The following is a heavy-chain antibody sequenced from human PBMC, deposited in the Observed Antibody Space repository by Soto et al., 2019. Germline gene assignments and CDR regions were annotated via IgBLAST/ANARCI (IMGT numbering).Heavy chain of an antibody. CDR2: ISYDGSNK. CDR3: AKDLDIVVVPAAMRPLSSYYYYYGMDV. V-gene: IGHV3-30*18. Sequence: GALRLSCAASGFTFSSYGMHWVRQAPGKGLEWVAVISYDGSNKYYADSVKGRFTISRDNSKNTLYLQMNGMRAEDTAVYYCAKDLDIVVVPAAMRPLSSYYYYYGMDVWGQGTTVTVSS. D-gene: IGHD2-2*03. CDR1: GFTFSSYG. J-gene: IGHJ6*02.